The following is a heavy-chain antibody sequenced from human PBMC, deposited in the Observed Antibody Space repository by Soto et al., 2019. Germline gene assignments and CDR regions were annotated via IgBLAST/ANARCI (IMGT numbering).Heavy chain of an antibody. D-gene: IGHD3-10*01. CDR3: ARVGYYYGSGRYWRYYYFYGMDV. Sequence: QVQLVQSGAEVKKPGASVKVSCKASGYTFTGYYMHWVRQAPGQGLEWMGWINPNSGVTNYAQKFQGRVTMTRDTSISTADMELSSLRSDDTAVYYCARVGYYYGSGRYWRYYYFYGMDVWGQGTTVTVSS. CDR1: GYTFTGYY. V-gene: IGHV1-2*02. J-gene: IGHJ6*02. CDR2: INPNSGVT.